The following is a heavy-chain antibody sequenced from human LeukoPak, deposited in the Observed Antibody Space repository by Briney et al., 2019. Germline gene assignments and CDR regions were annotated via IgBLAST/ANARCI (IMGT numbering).Heavy chain of an antibody. V-gene: IGHV4-59*11. J-gene: IGHJ5*02. Sequence: SETLSLTCTVSGGSINTHYWTWFRQPPGKGLEWIGYIYYTGSTSFNSSLKSRVSLSIDTSKNQFSLKVNSVTTADTAVYYCARGYRTTAYNWFDPWGQGTLVTVSS. CDR2: IYYTGST. D-gene: IGHD4-17*01. CDR1: GGSINTHY. CDR3: ARGYRTTAYNWFDP.